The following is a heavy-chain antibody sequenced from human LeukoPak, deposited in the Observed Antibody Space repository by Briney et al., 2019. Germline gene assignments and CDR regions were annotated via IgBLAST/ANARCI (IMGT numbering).Heavy chain of an antibody. CDR1: GGTFSSYA. J-gene: IGHJ4*02. Sequence: SVKVSCKASGGTFSSYAISWVRQAPGQGLEWMGGIIPIFGTANYAQKFQGRVTITTDESTSTAYMELSSLRSEDTAVYYCARGAKQLVRPFDYWGQGTLVTVSS. V-gene: IGHV1-69*05. D-gene: IGHD6-6*01. CDR2: IIPIFGTA. CDR3: ARGAKQLVRPFDY.